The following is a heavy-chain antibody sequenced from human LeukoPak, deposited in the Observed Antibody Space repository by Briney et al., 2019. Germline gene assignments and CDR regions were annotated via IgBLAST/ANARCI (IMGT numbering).Heavy chain of an antibody. CDR2: ISGSGGST. D-gene: IGHD2-2*01. V-gene: IGHV3-23*01. CDR1: GFTFSSYA. J-gene: IGHJ6*02. Sequence: PGGSLRLSCAASGFTFSSYAMSWVRQAPGKGLEWVSAISGSGGSTYYADSVKGRFTISRDNSKNTLYLQMNSLRAEDTAVYYCAKVPAASFPHYYYGMDVWGQGTTVIVSS. CDR3: AKVPAASFPHYYYGMDV.